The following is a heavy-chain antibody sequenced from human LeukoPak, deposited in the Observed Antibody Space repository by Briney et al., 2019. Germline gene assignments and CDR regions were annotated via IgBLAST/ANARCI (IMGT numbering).Heavy chain of an antibody. CDR2: IYHSGST. Sequence: SETLSLTCAVSGGSISSGGYSWSWIRQPPGKGLEWIGYIYHSGSTYYNPSLKSRVTISVDRSKNQFSLKLSSVTAADTAVYYCARSYYDFWSGYLDAFDIWGQGTMVTVSS. V-gene: IGHV4-30-2*01. CDR3: ARSYYDFWSGYLDAFDI. CDR1: GGSISSGGYS. D-gene: IGHD3-3*01. J-gene: IGHJ3*02.